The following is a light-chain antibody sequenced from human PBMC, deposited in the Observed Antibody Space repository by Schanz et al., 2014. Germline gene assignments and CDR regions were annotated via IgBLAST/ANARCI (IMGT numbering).Light chain of an antibody. V-gene: IGLV2-14*01. CDR2: DVS. CDR3: SSYTSSSTLV. J-gene: IGLJ2*01. CDR1: SSDIGDYNS. Sequence: QSALTQPASVSGSPGQSITISCTRTSSDIGDYNSVSWYQQHPGKAPKLMIYDVSNRPSGVSNRFSGSKSGNTASLTISGLQSEDEADYYCSSYTSSSTLVFGGGTKLTVL.